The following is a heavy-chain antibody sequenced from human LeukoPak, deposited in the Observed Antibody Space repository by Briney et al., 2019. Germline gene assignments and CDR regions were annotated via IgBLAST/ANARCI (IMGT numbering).Heavy chain of an antibody. J-gene: IGHJ4*02. Sequence: SETLSLTCTVSGGSISSYYWSWIRQPPGKGLEWIGYIYYSGSTNYNPSLKSRVTISVDTSKNQFSLRLSSVTAADTAVYYCARGRYVTTRGGAAAGFLDYWGQGTLVTVST. CDR2: IYYSGST. V-gene: IGHV4-59*12. CDR3: ARGRYVTTRGGAAAGFLDY. CDR1: GGSISSYY. D-gene: IGHD6-13*01.